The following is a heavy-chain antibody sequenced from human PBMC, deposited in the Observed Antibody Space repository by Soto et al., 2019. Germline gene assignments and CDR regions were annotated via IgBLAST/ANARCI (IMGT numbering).Heavy chain of an antibody. Sequence: PGGSLRLSCAASGFTFSSYGMHWVRQAPGKGLEWVAVISYDGSNKYYADSVKGRFTISRDNSKNTLYLQMNSLRAEDTAVYYCGVGFCIITSCYAPKLYYYGMDVWGQGPTVPV. D-gene: IGHD2-2*01. J-gene: IGHJ6*02. CDR1: GFTFSSYG. CDR2: ISYDGSNK. CDR3: GVGFCIITSCYAPKLYYYGMDV. V-gene: IGHV3-30*03.